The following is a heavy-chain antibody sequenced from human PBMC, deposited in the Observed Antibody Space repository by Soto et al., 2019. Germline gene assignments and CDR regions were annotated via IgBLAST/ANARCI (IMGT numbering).Heavy chain of an antibody. J-gene: IGHJ4*02. D-gene: IGHD5-18*01. CDR3: ATVGYLYTSFDY. V-gene: IGHV1-69*02. Sequence: QVHLVQSGAEVKKPGSSVKVSCKASGGTFSSNTMSWVRQAPGQGLEWMGRIIPILGIPNYAQKFQDEITLTPDKCRSTCYMALSSLRNADTAVYYCATVGYLYTSFDYWGQVTLVIVSS. CDR1: GGTFSSNT. CDR2: IIPILGIP.